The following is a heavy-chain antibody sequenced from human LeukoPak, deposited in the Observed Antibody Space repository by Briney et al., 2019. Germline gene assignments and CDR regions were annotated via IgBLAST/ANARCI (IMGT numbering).Heavy chain of an antibody. V-gene: IGHV1-2*02. J-gene: IGHJ6*03. Sequence: ASVKVSCKASGYTFTGYYMHWVRQAPGQGLEWMGWINPNSGGTNYAQKFQGRVTMTRDTSISTAYMELSRLRSDDTAVDYCAXVXXVITPYYYMDVWGKGTTVTVSS. CDR3: AXVXXVITPYYYMDV. CDR2: INPNSGGT. D-gene: IGHD4-17*01. CDR1: GYTFTGYY.